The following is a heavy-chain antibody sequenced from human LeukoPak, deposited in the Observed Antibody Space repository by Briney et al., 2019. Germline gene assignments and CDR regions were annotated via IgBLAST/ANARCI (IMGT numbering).Heavy chain of an antibody. V-gene: IGHV1-18*01. CDR3: ARDEWRIAARPHWLDY. J-gene: IGHJ4*02. D-gene: IGHD6-6*01. CDR2: ISAYNGNT. Sequence: GASVKVSCKASGYTFTSYGTSWVRQAPGQGLEWMGWISAYNGNTDYAQKLQGRVTMTTDTSTSTAYMELRSLRSDDTAVYYCARDEWRIAARPHWLDYWGQGTLVTVSS. CDR1: GYTFTSYG.